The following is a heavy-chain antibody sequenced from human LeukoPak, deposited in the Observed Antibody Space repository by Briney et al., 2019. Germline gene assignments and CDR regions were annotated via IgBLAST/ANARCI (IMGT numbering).Heavy chain of an antibody. V-gene: IGHV3-23*01. Sequence: GGSLRLSCAASGFTFSSYAMSWVRQAPGKGLEWVSAISGSGGSTYYADSVKGRFTISRDNSKNTPYLQMNSLRAEDTAVYYCAKDMGYYDSSGYYLYYFDYWGQGTLVTVSS. D-gene: IGHD3-22*01. CDR1: GFTFSSYA. CDR3: AKDMGYYDSSGYYLYYFDY. J-gene: IGHJ4*02. CDR2: ISGSGGST.